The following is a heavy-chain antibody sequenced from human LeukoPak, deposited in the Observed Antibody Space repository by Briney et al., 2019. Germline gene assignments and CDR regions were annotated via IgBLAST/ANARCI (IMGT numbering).Heavy chain of an antibody. J-gene: IGHJ4*02. D-gene: IGHD6-19*01. Sequence: ASVKVSCKASGYTFTSYDINWVRQATGQGLEWMGWMNPNSGNTGYAQKFQGRVTMTRNTSISTAYMELSSLRSEDTAVYYCARGPGIAVAGQGYYFDYWGQGTLVTVSS. V-gene: IGHV1-8*01. CDR3: ARGPGIAVAGQGYYFDY. CDR2: MNPNSGNT. CDR1: GYTFTSYD.